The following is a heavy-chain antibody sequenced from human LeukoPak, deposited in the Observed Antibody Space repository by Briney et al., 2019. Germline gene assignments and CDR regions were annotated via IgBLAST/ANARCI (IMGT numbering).Heavy chain of an antibody. V-gene: IGHV3-53*01. J-gene: IGHJ5*02. CDR1: GFIVSHNY. Sequence: GGSLRLSCAASGFIVSHNYMSWVRQAPGKGLESVSLIYSGGSTYYAASVKGRFTISRDNSKNTLYLHMNTLRADDTAVYYCAKESTVTPGNVNWFDPWGRGTLVTVSS. CDR2: IYSGGST. D-gene: IGHD4-17*01. CDR3: AKESTVTPGNVNWFDP.